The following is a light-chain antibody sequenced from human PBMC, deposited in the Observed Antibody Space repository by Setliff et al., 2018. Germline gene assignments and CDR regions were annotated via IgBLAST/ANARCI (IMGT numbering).Light chain of an antibody. CDR2: EVS. V-gene: IGLV2-14*01. J-gene: IGLJ2*01. Sequence: QPALTQPASVSGSPGQSITISCTGTSNDIGGYKYVSWYQQHPGKAPKLMIYEVSNRPSGVSDRFSGSKSGNTASLTISGLQAEDEADYYCSSYTSSTTKIFGGGTKVTVL. CDR1: SNDIGGYKY. CDR3: SSYTSSTTKI.